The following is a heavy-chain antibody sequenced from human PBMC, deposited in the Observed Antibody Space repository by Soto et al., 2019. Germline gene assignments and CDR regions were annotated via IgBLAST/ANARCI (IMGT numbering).Heavy chain of an antibody. Sequence: PXGSLTLSCAAAGFTFSSYGMHWVRQAPGKGLEWVAVISYDGSNKYYADSVKGRFTISRDNSKNTLYLQMNSLRAEDTAVYYCAKDFGSEARDYYYGMDVWGQGTTVTVSS. CDR2: ISYDGSNK. CDR3: AKDFGSEARDYYYGMDV. CDR1: GFTFSSYG. D-gene: IGHD6-25*01. J-gene: IGHJ6*02. V-gene: IGHV3-30*18.